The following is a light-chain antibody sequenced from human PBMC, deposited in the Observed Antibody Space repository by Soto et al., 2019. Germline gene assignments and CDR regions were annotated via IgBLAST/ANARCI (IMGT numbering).Light chain of an antibody. J-gene: IGKJ1*01. CDR2: GAS. Sequence: IVLIQSPATLSVSPGERATLSCRAIESVSSSYLAWYQQKPGQAPRLLIYGASSRATGIPDRFSGSGSGTDFTLTISRLEPEDFAAYYCQQYDRSPWTFGQGTKVDI. V-gene: IGKV3-20*01. CDR3: QQYDRSPWT. CDR1: ESVSSSY.